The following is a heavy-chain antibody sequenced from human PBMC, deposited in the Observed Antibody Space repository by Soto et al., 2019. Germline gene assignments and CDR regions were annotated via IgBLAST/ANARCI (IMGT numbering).Heavy chain of an antibody. V-gene: IGHV4-39*01. D-gene: IGHD5-18*01. CDR3: ACIFSGGYGYGFYYYGMDV. CDR1: GGSISSSSYY. J-gene: IGHJ6*02. Sequence: PSETLSLTCTVSGGSISSSSYYWGWIRQPPGKGMEWIGSIYYSGSTYYNPSLKSRVTISVDTSYNQFSLKLISVTAAVTVVYFCACIFSGGYGYGFYYYGMDVWGQGTTVT. CDR2: IYYSGST.